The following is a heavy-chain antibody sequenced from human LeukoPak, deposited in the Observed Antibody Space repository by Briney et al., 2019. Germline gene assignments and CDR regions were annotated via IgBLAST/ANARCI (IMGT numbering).Heavy chain of an antibody. J-gene: IGHJ5*02. D-gene: IGHD2-15*01. CDR1: GGTFSSYA. V-gene: IGHV1-69*04. Sequence: SVKVSCKASGGTFSSYAIGWVRQAPGQGLEWMGRIIPIFGIANYAQKFQGRVTITADKSTSTAYMELSSLRSEDTAVYYCARSCSGGSCYWKFDPWGQGTLVTVSS. CDR2: IIPIFGIA. CDR3: ARSCSGGSCYWKFDP.